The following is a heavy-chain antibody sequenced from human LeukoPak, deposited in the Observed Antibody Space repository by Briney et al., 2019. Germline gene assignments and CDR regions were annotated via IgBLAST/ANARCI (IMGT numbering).Heavy chain of an antibody. CDR1: GGSFTGYY. Sequence: PSETLSLTCAVYGGSFTGYYWSWIRQPPGKGLEWVGEINHSGSTNYNPSPKSRVTTSVDTSKNQFSLKLSSVTAADTAVYYCARGNYYGSGSYFDYWGQGTLVTVPS. D-gene: IGHD3-10*01. V-gene: IGHV4-34*01. J-gene: IGHJ4*02. CDR3: ARGNYYGSGSYFDY. CDR2: INHSGST.